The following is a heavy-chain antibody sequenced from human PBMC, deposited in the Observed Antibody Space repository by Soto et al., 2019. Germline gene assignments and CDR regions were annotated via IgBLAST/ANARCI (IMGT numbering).Heavy chain of an antibody. CDR2: IYHSGST. CDR1: GGSISSGGYS. Sequence: PSETLSLTCAVSGGSISSGGYSWSWIRQPPGKGLEWIGYIYHSGSTYYNPSLKSRVTISVDRSKNQFSLKLSSVTAADTAVYFFARHTPHWHFLDYWGQGTLVPVSA. CDR3: ARHTPHWHFLDY. D-gene: IGHD1-1*01. J-gene: IGHJ4*02. V-gene: IGHV4-30-2*01.